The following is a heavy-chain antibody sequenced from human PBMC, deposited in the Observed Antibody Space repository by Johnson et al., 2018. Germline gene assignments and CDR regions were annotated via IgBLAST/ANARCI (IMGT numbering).Heavy chain of an antibody. CDR3: ARRSTVTSDAFEI. CDR2: ITSSSNYI. Sequence: MQLVESGGGLVKTGGSLRLSCAASGFTFSSYSMNWVRQAPGKGLEWVSSITSSSNYIYYVDSVKGRFTISRDNAKKSLYLQMNSLRAEDTAVYYCARRSTVTSDAFEIWGQGTMVTVSS. J-gene: IGHJ3*02. CDR1: GFTFSSYS. V-gene: IGHV3-21*01. D-gene: IGHD4-17*01.